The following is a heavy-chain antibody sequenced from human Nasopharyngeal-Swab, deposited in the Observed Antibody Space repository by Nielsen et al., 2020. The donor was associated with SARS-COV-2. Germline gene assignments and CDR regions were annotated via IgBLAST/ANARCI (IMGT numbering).Heavy chain of an antibody. CDR1: GGSFSGYY. D-gene: IGHD6-19*01. CDR2: INRSGST. J-gene: IGHJ4*02. V-gene: IGHV4-34*01. CDR3: AREWYSSGWYGV. Sequence: GSLRLSCAVYGGSFSGYYWSWIRQPPGKGLEWIGEINRSGSTNYNPSLKSRVTISVDTSKNQFSLKLSSVTAADTAVYYCAREWYSSGWYGVWGQGTLVTVSS.